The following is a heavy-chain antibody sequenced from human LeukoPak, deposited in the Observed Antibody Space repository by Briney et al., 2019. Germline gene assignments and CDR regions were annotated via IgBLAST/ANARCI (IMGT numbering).Heavy chain of an antibody. Sequence: EGSLRLSCAASGFTFSSYTMNWVRQAPGKGLEWVSSISGSSRHKYYADSVKGRFTNSRDKSKNTLYLLMISLRAEDTAVYYCAIRKQQVVPPRAYPYYYGMDVWGQGTTVTVSS. D-gene: IGHD6-13*01. CDR1: GFTFSSYT. V-gene: IGHV3-21*04. CDR2: ISGSSRHK. J-gene: IGHJ6*02. CDR3: AIRKQQVVPPRAYPYYYGMDV.